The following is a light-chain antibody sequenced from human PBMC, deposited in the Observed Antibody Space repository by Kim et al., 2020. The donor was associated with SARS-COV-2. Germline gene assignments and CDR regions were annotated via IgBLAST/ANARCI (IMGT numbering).Light chain of an antibody. CDR3: QTWDSGTVL. CDR1: KVGDRY. Sequence: SYELTQPPSVSVSPGQTASITCSGVKVGDRYACWYQQKPGQSPILVIYQDNKRASGIPARFSGSNSGNTATLTISGTQAVDEADYYCQTWDSGTVLFGGGTQLTVL. CDR2: QDN. V-gene: IGLV3-1*01. J-gene: IGLJ2*01.